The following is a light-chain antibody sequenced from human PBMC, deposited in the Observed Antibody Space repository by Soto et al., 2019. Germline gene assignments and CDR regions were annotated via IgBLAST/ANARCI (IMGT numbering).Light chain of an antibody. CDR3: SSYAGAITFYV. V-gene: IGLV2-23*02. CDR2: EVN. Sequence: QSALTQPASVSGSPGQSITISCTGTSSDVGTYTFVSWYQQHPGKAPKLVIYEVNKRPAGVSKRFSGSKSGDTASLTISGLQAEDEADYYCSSYAGAITFYVFGTGTKLTVL. CDR1: SSDVGTYTF. J-gene: IGLJ1*01.